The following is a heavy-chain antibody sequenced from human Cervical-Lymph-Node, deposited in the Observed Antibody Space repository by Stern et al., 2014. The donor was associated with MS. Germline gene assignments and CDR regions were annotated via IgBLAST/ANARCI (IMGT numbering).Heavy chain of an antibody. CDR1: GYTFTGYY. J-gene: IGHJ4*01. CDR3: ARDRHRYCSGGTCFPLDY. V-gene: IGHV1-2*06. D-gene: IGHD2-15*01. CDR2: ISPNRGGT. Sequence: QMQLVESGAEVKKPGASVKVSCKASGYTFTGYYIHWVRQAPRQGLEWMGRISPNRGGTDYAQKFQGRVTMTRDTSISTAYLELSSFRSDDTAVYYCARDRHRYCSGGTCFPLDYWGQGTLVTVSS.